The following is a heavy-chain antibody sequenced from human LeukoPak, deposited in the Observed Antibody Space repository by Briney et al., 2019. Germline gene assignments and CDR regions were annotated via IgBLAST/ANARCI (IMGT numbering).Heavy chain of an antibody. V-gene: IGHV3-30*03. J-gene: IGHJ4*02. CDR2: ISSDGNDK. Sequence: GGSLRLSCAASGVTFSSYGMHWVRQAPGKGLEWVALISSDGNDKLYGDSVKGRFTISRDDSKSTLYLQMNSLRAEDTAVYYCTTKVIRGDSGDDYDDWGQGTLVTVSS. CDR3: TTKVIRGDSGDDYDD. D-gene: IGHD5-12*01. CDR1: GVTFSSYG.